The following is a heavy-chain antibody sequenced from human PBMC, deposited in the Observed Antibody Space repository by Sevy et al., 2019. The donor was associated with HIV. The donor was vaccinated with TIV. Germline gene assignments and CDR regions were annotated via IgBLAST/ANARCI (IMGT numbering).Heavy chain of an antibody. CDR1: GFTFSDYG. CDR3: ARSQSSSWHYFDY. D-gene: IGHD6-13*01. V-gene: IGHV3-30*03. J-gene: IGHJ4*02. Sequence: GGSLRLSCEVSGFTFSDYGMHWVRQAPGKGLEWLAVISYDGSDIYYPDSVEGRFTVSRDNSKNTLFLQMNSLRHEDTAVYYCARSQSSSWHYFDYWGQGTLVTVSS. CDR2: ISYDGSDI.